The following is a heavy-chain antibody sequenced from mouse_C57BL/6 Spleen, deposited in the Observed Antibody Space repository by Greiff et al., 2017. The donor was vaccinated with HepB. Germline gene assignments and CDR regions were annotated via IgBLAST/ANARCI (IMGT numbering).Heavy chain of an antibody. D-gene: IGHD2-1*01. CDR3: TRNAAYGNYFAY. CDR1: GYTFTDYE. J-gene: IGHJ3*01. V-gene: IGHV1-15*01. Sequence: QVQLKQSGAELVRPGASVTLSCKASGYTFTDYEMHWVKQTPVHGLEWIGAIDPETGGTAYNQKFKGKAILTADKSSSTAYMELRSLTSEDSAVYYCTRNAAYGNYFAYWGQGTLVTVSA. CDR2: IDPETGGT.